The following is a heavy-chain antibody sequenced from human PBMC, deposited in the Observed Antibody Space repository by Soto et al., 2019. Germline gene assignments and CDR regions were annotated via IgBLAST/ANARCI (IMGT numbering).Heavy chain of an antibody. D-gene: IGHD2-8*02. Sequence: HEHLVQSGAEVKRPGASLKVSCKASGYSFTGYYIHWVRQAPGQGLEWMGWINPDSGATNYAQNFQGRVTLTSDTSIRTASMDLTSLTSDDTAVYYCSRGDYGTGVYPFPYVDYWGQGTLVIVSS. J-gene: IGHJ4*02. V-gene: IGHV1-2*02. CDR2: INPDSGAT. CDR3: SRGDYGTGVYPFPYVDY. CDR1: GYSFTGYY.